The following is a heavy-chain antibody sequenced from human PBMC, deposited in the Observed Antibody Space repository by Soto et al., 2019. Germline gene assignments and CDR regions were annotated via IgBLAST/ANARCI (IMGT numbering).Heavy chain of an antibody. CDR1: GFTFSDYS. CDR2: IDSRGRTL. J-gene: IGHJ4*02. D-gene: IGHD6-6*01. V-gene: IGHV3-11*01. CDR3: ARQAARNYIDS. Sequence: PWGSLRLSCVASGFTFSDYSMSWIRQAPGMGLEWLAFIDSRGRTLSYADSVRGRFTISRDNAENSVYLQMDSLRADDTAVYYCARQAARNYIDSWGQGNSVTVSS.